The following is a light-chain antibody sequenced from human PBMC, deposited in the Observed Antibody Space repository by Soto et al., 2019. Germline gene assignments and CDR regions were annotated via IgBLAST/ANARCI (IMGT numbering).Light chain of an antibody. Sequence: EIVLTQSPGTLSLSPGERATLSCRASQSVSNNFLAWYQQKPGQAPRLIIYGASSRATGIPDRFSGSGSGTDFTLTISRLEPEDFAVYYCQQYGNLYTFGQGTKLEIK. V-gene: IGKV3-20*01. CDR3: QQYGNLYT. J-gene: IGKJ2*01. CDR2: GAS. CDR1: QSVSNNF.